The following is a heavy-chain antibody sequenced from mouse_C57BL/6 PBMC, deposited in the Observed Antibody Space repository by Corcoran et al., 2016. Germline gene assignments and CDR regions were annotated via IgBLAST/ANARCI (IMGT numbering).Heavy chain of an antibody. CDR1: GYAFSSYW. CDR3: TRSDYYGNYFVDS. J-gene: IGHJ2*01. V-gene: IGHV1-80*01. Sequence: QVPLQQSGAELVKPGASVKISCKASGYAFSSYWMNWVKQRPGKGLEWIGQIYPGDGDTNYNGKFKGKATLTADKSTNTAYMQLSSLTSEDSAVYFGTRSDYYGNYFVDSGDQGPIITVS. CDR2: IYPGDGDT. D-gene: IGHD2-1*01.